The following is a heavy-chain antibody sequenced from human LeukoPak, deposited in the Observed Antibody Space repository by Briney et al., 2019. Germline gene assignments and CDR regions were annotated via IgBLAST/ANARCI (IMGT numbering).Heavy chain of an antibody. CDR2: IISDGSST. V-gene: IGHV3-74*01. J-gene: IGHJ1*01. D-gene: IGHD1-14*01. Sequence: HPGGSLELSFAASGFTFSSYWMHWVGQAPGKGLVGVSGIISDGSSTSYADSVKGRFTISRDNAKNTLYLQMNSLRAEDTAVYYCARVAPEDRRPITEYFQHWGQGTLVTVSS. CDR1: GFTFSSYW. CDR3: ARVAPEDRRPITEYFQH.